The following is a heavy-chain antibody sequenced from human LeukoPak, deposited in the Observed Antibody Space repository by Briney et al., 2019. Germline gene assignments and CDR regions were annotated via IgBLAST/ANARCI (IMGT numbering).Heavy chain of an antibody. J-gene: IGHJ4*02. CDR2: IYYSGST. V-gene: IGHV4-59*11. D-gene: IGHD2-15*01. CDR3: ASPRYCSGGSCYSRAFDY. CDR1: GGSISSHY. Sequence: SETLSLTCTVSGGSISSHYWSWIRQPPGKGLEWIGYIYYSGSTNYNPSLKSRVTISVDTSKNQFSLKLSSVTAADTAVYYCASPRYCSGGSCYSRAFDYWGQGTLVTVSS.